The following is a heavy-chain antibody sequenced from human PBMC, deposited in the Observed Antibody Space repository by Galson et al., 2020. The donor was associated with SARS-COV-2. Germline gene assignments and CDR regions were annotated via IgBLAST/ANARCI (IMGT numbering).Heavy chain of an antibody. CDR1: GFSLSSATMG. CDR2: IFSNDEK. CDR3: ARISSPPPYYYYYMDV. Sequence: SGPTLVKPTETLTLTCTVSGFSLSSATMGVGWIRQPPGRALEWLAHIFSNDEKAYSTSLNRRLTIAYDTSKSQVVLTLTDMDPVDTATYYCARISSPPPYYYYYMDVWGKGTTVTVSS. D-gene: IGHD6-13*01. V-gene: IGHV2-26*01. J-gene: IGHJ6*03.